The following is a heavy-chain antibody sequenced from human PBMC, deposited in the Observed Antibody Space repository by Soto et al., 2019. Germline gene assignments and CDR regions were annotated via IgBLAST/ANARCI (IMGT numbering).Heavy chain of an antibody. CDR2: IRSVPYGGTT. D-gene: IGHD5-12*01. CDR3: TRMDSGYAIFDD. V-gene: IGHV3-49*03. J-gene: IGHJ4*02. CDR1: GFVFADYG. Sequence: GGSLRLSCSTSGFVFADYGLKWFRHAPGKGLEWVGFIRSVPYGGTTEYAASVKGRFTISVDVSKSIGYLQMNSLQTEDTAVYFCTRMDSGYAIFDDWGQGTLVTVSS.